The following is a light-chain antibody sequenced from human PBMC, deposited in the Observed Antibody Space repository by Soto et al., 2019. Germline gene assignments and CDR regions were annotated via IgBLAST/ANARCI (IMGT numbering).Light chain of an antibody. CDR1: QNIYNY. J-gene: IGKJ5*01. CDR2: AAS. CDR3: QQTHSTPVT. Sequence: DIQMTQSPSSLSASVGDRVTVTCRTSQNIYNYLNWYQQKPGKAPKLLIYAASSVQSGVPLRFSGSGSGTDFTLTISSLQPEDFATYYCQQTHSTPVTFCQGTRLEVK. V-gene: IGKV1-39*01.